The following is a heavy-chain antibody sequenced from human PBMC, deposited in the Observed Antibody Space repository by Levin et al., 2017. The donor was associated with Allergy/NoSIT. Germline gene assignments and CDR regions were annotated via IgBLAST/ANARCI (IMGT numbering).Heavy chain of an antibody. V-gene: IGHV3-48*02. Sequence: HTGGSLRLSCAASGFRFSSYSMNWVRQAPGKGLEWVSYISSGGSTIYYADSVKGRFTISRDNAKNALFLQMNSLRDDDTAVYYCARTLGTTNVFAYWGQGTLVTVSS. CDR1: GFRFSSYS. J-gene: IGHJ4*02. CDR3: ARTLGTTNVFAY. D-gene: IGHD1-7*01. CDR2: ISSGGSTI.